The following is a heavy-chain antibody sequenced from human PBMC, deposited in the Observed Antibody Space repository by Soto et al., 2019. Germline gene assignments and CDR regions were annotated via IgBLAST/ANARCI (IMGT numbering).Heavy chain of an antibody. CDR2: ISGSGGST. CDR3: AKKEGTIFGVDLYYYYGMDV. V-gene: IGHV3-23*01. J-gene: IGHJ6*02. CDR1: GFTFSTYG. Sequence: PGGSLRLSCAASGFTFSTYGMHWVRQAPGKGLEWVSAISGSGGSTYYADSVKGRFTISRDNSKNTLYLQMNSLRAEDTAVYYCAKKEGTIFGVDLYYYYGMDVWGQGTTVTVSS. D-gene: IGHD3-3*01.